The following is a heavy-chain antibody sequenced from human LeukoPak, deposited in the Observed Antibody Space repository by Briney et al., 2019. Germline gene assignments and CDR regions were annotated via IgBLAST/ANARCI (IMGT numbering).Heavy chain of an antibody. CDR1: GFTFSDYA. CDR2: ISKDGSDK. V-gene: IGHV3-30-3*01. D-gene: IGHD2-21*02. Sequence: GGSLRLSCAASGFTFSDYAMHWVRQAPGKGLEWVAVISKDGSDKYYPGSVRGRFTFSRDNSKNTIYLQMDSLRAEDTAVYYCARDNCGGDCYHYYYGMDVWGQGTTVTVSS. J-gene: IGHJ6*02. CDR3: ARDNCGGDCYHYYYGMDV.